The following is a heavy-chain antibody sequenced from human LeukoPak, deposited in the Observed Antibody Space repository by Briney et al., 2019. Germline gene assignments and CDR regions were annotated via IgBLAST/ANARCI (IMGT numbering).Heavy chain of an antibody. CDR1: GFTFSSYA. CDR2: ISYDGSNK. D-gene: IGHD6-19*01. J-gene: IGHJ4*02. CDR3: ARDLEDYSQWLTSLDY. V-gene: IGHV3-30-3*01. Sequence: PGGSLRLSCAASGFTFSSYAMHWVRQAPGKGLEWVAVISYDGSNKYYADSVKGRFTISRDNSKNTLYLQMNSLRAEDTAVYYCARDLEDYSQWLTSLDYWGQGTLVTVSS.